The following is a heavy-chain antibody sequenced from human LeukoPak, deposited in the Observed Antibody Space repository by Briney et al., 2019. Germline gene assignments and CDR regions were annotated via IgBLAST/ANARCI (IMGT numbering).Heavy chain of an antibody. CDR1: GGSISSGGYS. Sequence: PSETLSLTCAVSGGSISSGGYSWSWIRQPPGRGLEWIVYIYHSGSTYYNPSLKSRVTISVDRSKNQFSLKLSSVTAADTAVYYCASMVRGVTLDPWGQGTLVTVSS. V-gene: IGHV4-30-2*01. CDR3: ASMVRGVTLDP. CDR2: IYHSGST. D-gene: IGHD3-10*01. J-gene: IGHJ5*02.